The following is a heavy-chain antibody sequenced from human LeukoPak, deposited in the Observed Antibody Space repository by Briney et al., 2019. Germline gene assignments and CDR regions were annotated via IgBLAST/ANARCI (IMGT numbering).Heavy chain of an antibody. CDR1: GGSFSGYY. D-gene: IGHD1-26*01. V-gene: IGHV4-34*01. CDR3: ARDNAVGATIKGAYWYFDL. Sequence: SETLSLTCAVYGGSFSGYYWSWIRQPPGKGLEWIGEINHSGSTNYNPSLKSRVTISVDTSKNQFSLNLSSVTAADTAVYYCARDNAVGATIKGAYWYFDLWGRGTPVTVSS. J-gene: IGHJ2*01. CDR2: INHSGST.